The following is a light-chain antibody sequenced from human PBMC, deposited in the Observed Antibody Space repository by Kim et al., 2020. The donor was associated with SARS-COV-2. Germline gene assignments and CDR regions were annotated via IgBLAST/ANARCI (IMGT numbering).Light chain of an antibody. CDR1: SLRSYY. CDR3: NSRDSSGPVV. V-gene: IGLV3-19*01. CDR2: GKN. Sequence: VALGQTVRITCQGDSLRSYYASWYQQKPGQAPVLVIYGKNNRPSGIPDRFSGSSSGNTASLTITGAQAEDEADYFCNSRDSSGPVVFGGGTQLTV. J-gene: IGLJ2*01.